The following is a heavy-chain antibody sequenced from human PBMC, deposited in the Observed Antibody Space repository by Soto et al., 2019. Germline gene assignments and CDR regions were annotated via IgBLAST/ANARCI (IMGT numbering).Heavy chain of an antibody. D-gene: IGHD3-10*01. CDR3: ARGNALDV. Sequence: QGPLQQSGPGLVKPSQTLSLTCAISGDSVSSDITSWNWIRQSPSRGLEWLGRTDYRSKWFHDYAASAKSRITINPDPSKNQFSLELNSMTPEDTAVYYCARGNALDVWGQGTVVTVSS. J-gene: IGHJ3*01. CDR2: TDYRSKWFH. CDR1: GDSVSSDITS. V-gene: IGHV6-1*01.